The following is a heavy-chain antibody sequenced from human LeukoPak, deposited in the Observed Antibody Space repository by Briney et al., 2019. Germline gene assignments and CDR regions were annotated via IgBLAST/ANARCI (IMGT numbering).Heavy chain of an antibody. CDR2: IKSKTNGGTT. D-gene: IGHD3-22*01. V-gene: IGHV3-15*07. CDR1: GFTFNNVW. CDR3: MLGSGSYDSSDFDY. Sequence: PGGSLRLSCAASGFTFNNVWMNWGRQAPGKGLEWVGRIKSKTNGGTTEHAAPVKGRFTILRDDSKNTLYLQMNSLKTEDTAVYYCMLGSGSYDSSDFDYWGQGTLVTVSS. J-gene: IGHJ4*02.